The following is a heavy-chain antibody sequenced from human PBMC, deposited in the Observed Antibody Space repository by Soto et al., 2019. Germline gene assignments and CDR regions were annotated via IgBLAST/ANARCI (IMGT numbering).Heavy chain of an antibody. CDR2: TYYRSRWYN. J-gene: IGHJ6*03. CDR3: ARSMVRGAYYYYYYMDV. Sequence: PSQTLSLTCVISGDSVSSNSAAWNWIRQSPSRGLEWLGRTYYRSRWYNDYAVSVKSRITVNPDTSKNQFSLKLSSVTAADTAVYYCARSMVRGAYYYYYYMDVWGKGTTVTVSS. CDR1: GDSVSSNSAA. D-gene: IGHD3-10*01. V-gene: IGHV6-1*01.